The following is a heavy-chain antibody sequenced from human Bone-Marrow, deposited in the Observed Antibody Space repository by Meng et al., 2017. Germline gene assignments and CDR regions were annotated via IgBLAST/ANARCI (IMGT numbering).Heavy chain of an antibody. D-gene: IGHD6-13*01. J-gene: IGHJ4*02. CDR1: GFTFSDYY. CDR3: ASWPPIAAAGLYFDY. V-gene: IGHV3-11*06. CDR2: ISSSSSYI. Sequence: LSLTCAASGFTFSDYYMSWIRQAPGKGLEWVSSISSSSSYIYYADSVKGRFTISRDNAKNSLYLQMNSLRAEDTAVYYCASWPPIAAAGLYFDYWGQGTLVTAPQ.